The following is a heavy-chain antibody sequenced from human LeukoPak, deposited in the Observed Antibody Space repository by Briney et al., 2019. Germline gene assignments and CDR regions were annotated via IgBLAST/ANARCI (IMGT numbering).Heavy chain of an antibody. D-gene: IGHD3-3*01. CDR1: GYTFTSYG. Sequence: ASVKVSCKASGYTFTSYGISWVRQAPGQGLEWMGWISAYNGNTNYAQKLQGRVTMTRDTSISTAYMELSRLRSDDTAVYYCARDRGIFGVVITYYYMDVWGKGTTVTVSS. V-gene: IGHV1-18*01. CDR3: ARDRGIFGVVITYYYMDV. CDR2: ISAYNGNT. J-gene: IGHJ6*03.